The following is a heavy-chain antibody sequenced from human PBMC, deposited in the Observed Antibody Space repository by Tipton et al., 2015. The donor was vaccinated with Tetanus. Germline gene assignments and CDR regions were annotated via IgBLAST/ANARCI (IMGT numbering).Heavy chain of an antibody. J-gene: IGHJ4*01. CDR3: ATVGLVTASVKY. D-gene: IGHD2-21*02. Sequence: TLSLTCNVSGASMSSSSYYWDWTRQPPGKGLEWIGSIYYSGSSYYNPSLESRVTISLDTSKNRFSLKLTSVTAADAAVYYCATVGLVTASVKYWGQGTLVTVSS. V-gene: IGHV4-39*02. CDR1: GASMSSSSYY. CDR2: IYYSGSS.